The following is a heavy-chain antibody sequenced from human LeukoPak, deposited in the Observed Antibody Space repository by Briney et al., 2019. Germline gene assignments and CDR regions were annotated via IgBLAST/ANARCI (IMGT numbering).Heavy chain of an antibody. CDR2: IYYSGRT. V-gene: IGHV4-39*01. CDR3: ARRTASDAFDI. D-gene: IGHD2-21*02. Sequence: SETLSLTCTVSGGSISNYYWGWIRQPPGKGLEWIGSIYYSGRTYYSPSLKSRVTISVDTSKNQFSLKLRSVTAADTAVYYCARRTASDAFDIWGQGTMVTVSS. CDR1: GGSISNYY. J-gene: IGHJ3*02.